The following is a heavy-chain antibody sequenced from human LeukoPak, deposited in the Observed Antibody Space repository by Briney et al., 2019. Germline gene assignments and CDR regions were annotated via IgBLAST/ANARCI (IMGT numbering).Heavy chain of an antibody. Sequence: GGSLRLSCVASGFTFSRYDMHWVRQAPGKGLEWVAVIANDGSNEIYADSVKGRFTISRDNAKNSLYLQMNSLRAEDTAVYYCARARTDSSGYYRWGNYFDYWGQGTLVTVSS. CDR3: ARARTDSSGYYRWGNYFDY. J-gene: IGHJ4*02. CDR2: IANDGSNE. V-gene: IGHV3-30-3*01. D-gene: IGHD3-22*01. CDR1: GFTFSRYD.